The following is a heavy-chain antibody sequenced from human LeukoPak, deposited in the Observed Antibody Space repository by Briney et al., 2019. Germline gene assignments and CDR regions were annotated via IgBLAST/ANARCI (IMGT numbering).Heavy chain of an antibody. CDR2: VHHTGRA. V-gene: IGHV4-39*01. J-gene: IGHJ6*03. CDR1: GDSISGSNYH. CDR3: ARHWELLEGDYYYYYMDV. D-gene: IGHD1-26*01. Sequence: SETLSLTCTVSGDSISGSNYHWGWIRQPPGKGLEWLGTVHHTGRAFYNPSLRGRTTVSVDTSKNEFSLKLTSVTAADTAVYYCARHWELLEGDYYYYYMDVWGKGTTVTVSS.